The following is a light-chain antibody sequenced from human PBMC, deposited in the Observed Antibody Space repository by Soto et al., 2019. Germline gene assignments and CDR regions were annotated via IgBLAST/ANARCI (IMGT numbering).Light chain of an antibody. V-gene: IGLV2-11*01. J-gene: IGLJ1*01. CDR1: SSDVGGYNY. CDR3: CSYAGSYKGYV. CDR2: DVS. Sequence: QSALTQPRSVSGSPGQSVTISCTGTSSDVGGYNYVSWYQQHPGKAPKLMIYDVSKRPSGVPDRFSGSKSGNTGSLTISGLQAEDEADYYCCSYAGSYKGYVFGTGTKLTVL.